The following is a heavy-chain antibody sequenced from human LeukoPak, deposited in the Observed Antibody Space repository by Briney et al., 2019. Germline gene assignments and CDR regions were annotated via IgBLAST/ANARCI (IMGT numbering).Heavy chain of an antibody. Sequence: GGSLRLSCTAAGFTFGDYAMSWVRQAPGKGLEWVGFIRSKAYGGTTEYTASVQGRFTISRDDSKRIAYLQMNSLKTEDPAVYYCTRLYSSGWPILHHWGQGTLVTVSS. J-gene: IGHJ5*02. CDR1: GFTFGDYA. V-gene: IGHV3-49*04. D-gene: IGHD6-19*01. CDR3: TRLYSSGWPILHH. CDR2: IRSKAYGGTT.